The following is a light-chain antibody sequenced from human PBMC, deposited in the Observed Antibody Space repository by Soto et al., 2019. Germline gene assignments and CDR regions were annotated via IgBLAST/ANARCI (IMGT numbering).Light chain of an antibody. CDR2: SNN. J-gene: IGLJ1*01. V-gene: IGLV1-44*01. Sequence: QSVLTQAPSASGTPGQRVTIPCFGSSSNIGSNTVNWYQQLPTPAPKLLIYSNNQRPSGVPDRFSASKSGTSASLAISGLQSEDEADYYCAAWDDSLNGFVFGTGTKVTVL. CDR1: SSNIGSNT. CDR3: AAWDDSLNGFV.